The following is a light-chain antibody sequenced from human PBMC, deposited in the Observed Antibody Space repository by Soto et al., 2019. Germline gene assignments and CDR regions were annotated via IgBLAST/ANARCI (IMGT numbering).Light chain of an antibody. V-gene: IGLV2-8*01. J-gene: IGLJ1*01. CDR2: EVV. Sequence: QSVLTQPPSASGSPGQSVTISCTGTKNDISVYDFVSWYQHHPGKAPRLIIYEVVQRPSGVPDRFSGSKSGNTASLTVSGLQAADEADYFCKSYAGSNTYVFGSGTKGTV. CDR3: KSYAGSNTYV. CDR1: KNDISVYDF.